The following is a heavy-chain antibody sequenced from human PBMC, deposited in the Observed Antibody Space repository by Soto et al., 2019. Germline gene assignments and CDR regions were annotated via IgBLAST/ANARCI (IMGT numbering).Heavy chain of an antibody. CDR3: TRKVRDYNFDY. CDR2: INPDSGGT. CDR1: GYTFSDYY. J-gene: IGHJ4*02. V-gene: IGHV1-2*02. D-gene: IGHD4-17*01. Sequence: QVQLAQSGAELKKPGASVKVSCKASGYTFSDYYMHWVRQAPGQGLEWMGWINPDSGGTKYTQKFQGRVTMTRDTSISTAYMELSGLRSDDTAVYYCTRKVRDYNFDYWGQGTLVTVSS.